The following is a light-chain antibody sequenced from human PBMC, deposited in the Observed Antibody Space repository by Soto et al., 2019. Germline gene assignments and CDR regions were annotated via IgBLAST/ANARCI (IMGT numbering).Light chain of an antibody. J-gene: IGKJ1*01. Sequence: EVVMTQSPATLSVSPGERATLSCRASQSVSSSYLAWYQQKPGQAPRLLIYGASSRATGIPDTFSGSGSGTDFTLTISRLEPGDFAVYYCQQYGTSPWTFGQGTKVDI. CDR3: QQYGTSPWT. CDR2: GAS. V-gene: IGKV3-20*01. CDR1: QSVSSSY.